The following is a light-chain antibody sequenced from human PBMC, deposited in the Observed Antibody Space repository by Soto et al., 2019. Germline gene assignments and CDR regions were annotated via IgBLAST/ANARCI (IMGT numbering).Light chain of an antibody. J-gene: IGKJ1*01. V-gene: IGKV3-11*01. CDR3: QQGTDWPPGT. Sequence: EIVLTQSPATLSLSPGDRATLSCRASQSVSTFLAWYQHKPGQAPRLLIYDASNRATGIPDRFRGSGSGTDFTLTISSLEPEDFALYYCQQGTDWPPGTFXQGTKVDIK. CDR1: QSVSTF. CDR2: DAS.